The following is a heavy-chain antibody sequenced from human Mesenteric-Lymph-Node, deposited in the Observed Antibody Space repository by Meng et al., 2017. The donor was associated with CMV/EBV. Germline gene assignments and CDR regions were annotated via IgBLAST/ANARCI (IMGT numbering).Heavy chain of an antibody. V-gene: IGHV3-30*14. CDR2: ISYDGSNK. CDR3: ARDGSTSYNYFDP. CDR1: GFTFSRHA. D-gene: IGHD2-2*01. J-gene: IGHJ5*02. Sequence: AASGFTFSRHAMYRVRQAPGKGLEWVAVISYDGSNKYYADSVKGRFTISRDNSKNTLYLQMNSLRAEDTALYYCARDGSTSYNYFDPWGQGTLVTVSS.